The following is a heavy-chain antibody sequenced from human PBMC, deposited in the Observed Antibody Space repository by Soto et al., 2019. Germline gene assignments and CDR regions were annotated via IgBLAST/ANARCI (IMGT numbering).Heavy chain of an antibody. V-gene: IGHV4-34*01. CDR1: VGXFVGYT. CDR3: SRSGGGWSGYYYYQYGRDV. D-gene: IGHD3-3*01. Sequence: LSHPYAFYVGXFVGYTCIWIRNPTSKGLEWIGEINHTGSTNHNPSLNSRVTISVDTSNNRFSLKLSSVTAADTAVYYCSRSGGGWSGYYYYQYGRDVWGRGPTCTVS. J-gene: IGHJ6*02. CDR2: INHTGST.